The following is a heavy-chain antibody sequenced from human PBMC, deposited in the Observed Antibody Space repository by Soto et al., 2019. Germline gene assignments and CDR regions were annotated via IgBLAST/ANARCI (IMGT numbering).Heavy chain of an antibody. V-gene: IGHV4-39*01. CDR3: ARHEVEMATMSWFDP. J-gene: IGHJ5*02. Sequence: PSETLSLTCTVSGGSISSSSYYWGWIRQPPGKGLEWIGSIYYSGSTYYNPSLKSRVTISVDTSKNQFSLKLSSVTAADTAVYYCARHEVEMATMSWFDPWGQATLVTVPQ. CDR2: IYYSGST. D-gene: IGHD2-21*01. CDR1: GGSISSSSYY.